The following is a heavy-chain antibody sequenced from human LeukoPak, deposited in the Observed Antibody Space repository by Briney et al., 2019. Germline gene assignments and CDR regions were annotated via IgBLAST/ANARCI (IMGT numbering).Heavy chain of an antibody. CDR2: INHSGRT. J-gene: IGHJ6*02. V-gene: IGHV4-34*01. CDR3: ARVFYYYYGMDV. CDR1: GGSFSGYY. Sequence: SETLSLTCAVYGGSFSGYYWSWIRQPPGKGLEWIGEINHSGRTNYNPSLKSRVTISVDTSKNQFSLKLSSVTAADTAVYYCARVFYYYYGMDVWGQGTTVTVSS.